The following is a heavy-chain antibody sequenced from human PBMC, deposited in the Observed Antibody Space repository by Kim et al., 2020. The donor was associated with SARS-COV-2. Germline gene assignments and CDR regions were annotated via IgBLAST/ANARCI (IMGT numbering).Heavy chain of an antibody. CDR2: IYYSGRT. D-gene: IGHD2-15*01. V-gene: IGHV4-59*01. Sequence: SETLSLTCTVSGGSISPDYWSWLRQPPGKGLEWIGYIYYSGRTKYNLFLQSRVTISVDTSKHQFSLKLSSMTAADTAVYYCPRGSGWYIPWGRVTLVPVS. CDR1: GGSISPDY. J-gene: IGHJ5*02. CDR3: PRGSGWYIP.